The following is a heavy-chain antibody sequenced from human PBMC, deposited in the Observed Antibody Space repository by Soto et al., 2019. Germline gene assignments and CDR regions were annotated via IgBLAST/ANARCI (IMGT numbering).Heavy chain of an antibody. CDR2: INSDGSVS. CDR3: ARGECVGGTCYSLAGSFYYYMDV. D-gene: IGHD2-15*01. J-gene: IGHJ6*03. V-gene: IGHV3-74*01. Sequence: EVQLVESGGGLVQPGGSLRLSCAASGFTFGNYWMYWVRQAPGKGLVWVSRINSDGSVSSYADSVKGRLTISRDNVKNTLYLQMDSLRVEDTAVYYCARGECVGGTCYSLAGSFYYYMDVWGKGTTVTVFS. CDR1: GFTFGNYW.